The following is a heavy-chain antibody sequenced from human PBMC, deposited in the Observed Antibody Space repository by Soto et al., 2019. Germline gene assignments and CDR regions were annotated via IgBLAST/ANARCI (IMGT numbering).Heavy chain of an antibody. CDR3: ARLQASYWYYFDY. D-gene: IGHD1-26*01. CDR2: INAGEGNT. CDR1: GYTFTDSA. V-gene: IGHV1-3*01. Sequence: ASVKVSCKASGYTFTDSAIHWVRQAPGQRLEWMGWINAGEGNTKYSHKFQGRVTTSRDTSASTAYMELSSLASEDTAVYYCARLQASYWYYFDYWGQGTLVTVSS. J-gene: IGHJ4*02.